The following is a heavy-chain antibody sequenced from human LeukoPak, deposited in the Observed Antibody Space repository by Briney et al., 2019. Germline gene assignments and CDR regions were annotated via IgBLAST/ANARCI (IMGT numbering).Heavy chain of an antibody. CDR2: ISGSGGST. D-gene: IGHD6-25*01. Sequence: GGSLRLSCAASGFTFSSYAMSWVRQAPGKGLEWVSAISGSGGSTYYADSVKGRFTISRDNSKDTLYLQMNSLRAEDTAVYYCAKDRTASYYYYYMDVWGKGTTVTVSS. J-gene: IGHJ6*03. CDR1: GFTFSSYA. CDR3: AKDRTASYYYYYMDV. V-gene: IGHV3-23*01.